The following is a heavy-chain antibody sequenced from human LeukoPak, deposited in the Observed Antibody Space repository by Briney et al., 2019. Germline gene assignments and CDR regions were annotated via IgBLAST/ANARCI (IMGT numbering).Heavy chain of an antibody. V-gene: IGHV3-48*04. J-gene: IGHJ4*02. CDR1: GFTFSSYS. CDR3: ARDTGEAVASGFDY. CDR2: ISSSGSTI. D-gene: IGHD6-19*01. Sequence: QPGGSLRLSCAASGFTFSSYSMNWVRQAPGKGLVWVSYISSSGSTIFYADSVKGRFTISRDNAKNSLYLQMNSLRAEDTAVYYCARDTGEAVASGFDYWGQGTLVTVSS.